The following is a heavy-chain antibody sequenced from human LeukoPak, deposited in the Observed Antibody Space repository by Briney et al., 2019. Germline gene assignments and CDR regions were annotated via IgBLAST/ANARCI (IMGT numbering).Heavy chain of an antibody. D-gene: IGHD5-12*01. J-gene: IGHJ4*02. V-gene: IGHV4-38-2*01. Sequence: SESLSLTCAVSGDPISSNYYWGWIRQPPGKGLEWIGSIYHSGSTYYNPSLKSRVTLSVDTSKNQFSLMLSSVTAADTAVYYCARRFNTVGLFDYWGQGSLVTVSS. CDR2: IYHSGST. CDR1: GDPISSNYY. CDR3: ARRFNTVGLFDY.